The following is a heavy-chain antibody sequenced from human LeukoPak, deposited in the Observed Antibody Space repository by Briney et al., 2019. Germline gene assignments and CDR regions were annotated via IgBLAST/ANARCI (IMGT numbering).Heavy chain of an antibody. J-gene: IGHJ4*02. CDR3: ARGALHSIAAAACIY. Sequence: ASVKVSCKASGYTFTGYYMHWVRQAPGQGLEWMGWIDPNSGGTNYAQKFQGRVTMTRDTSISTAYMELSRLRSDDTAVYYCARGALHSIAAAACIYWGQGTLVTVSS. V-gene: IGHV1-2*02. CDR1: GYTFTGYY. CDR2: IDPNSGGT. D-gene: IGHD6-13*01.